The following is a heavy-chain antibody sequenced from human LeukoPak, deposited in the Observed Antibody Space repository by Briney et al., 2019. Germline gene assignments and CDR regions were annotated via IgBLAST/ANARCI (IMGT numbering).Heavy chain of an antibody. CDR3: ARDGGYCSSTSCYGGNAFDI. D-gene: IGHD2-2*01. J-gene: IGHJ3*02. CDR1: GFTFSSYW. V-gene: IGHV3-74*01. CDR2: INSDGSGT. Sequence: QPGGSLRLSCAASGFTFSSYWMHWVRHAPGKGLVWVSRINSDGSGTSYADSVKGRFTISRDNAKNTLYLQMNSLRAEDTAVYYCARDGGYCSSTSCYGGNAFDIWGQGTMVTVSS.